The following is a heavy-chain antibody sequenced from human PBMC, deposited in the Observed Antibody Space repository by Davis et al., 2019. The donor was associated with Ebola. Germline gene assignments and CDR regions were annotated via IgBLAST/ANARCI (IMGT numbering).Heavy chain of an antibody. V-gene: IGHV1-18*01. CDR3: TRDQGGGVVASPFFDY. D-gene: IGHD2-15*01. Sequence: AASVKVSCKASGYTFMSYGITWVRQAPGQGLEWMGWISGYNGNTVYAQKFQGRVTMTIDTSTSTVYMELRRLKSDDTAVYYCTRDQGGGVVASPFFDYWGQGSLVTVSS. CDR2: ISGYNGNT. CDR1: GYTFMSYG. J-gene: IGHJ4*02.